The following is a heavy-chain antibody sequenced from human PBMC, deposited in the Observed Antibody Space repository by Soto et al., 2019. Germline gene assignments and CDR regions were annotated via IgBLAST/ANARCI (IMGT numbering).Heavy chain of an antibody. CDR2: IYYSGST. V-gene: IGHV4-30-4*01. CDR3: ARVFGGSGSFYRQAYGMDV. Sequence: QVQLQESGPGLVKPSQTLSLTCTVSGGSISSGDYYWSWIRQPPGKGLEWIGYIYYSGSTYYNPSLKSRVTISVDTSKNQFSLKLSSVTAADTAVYYCARVFGGSGSFYRQAYGMDVWDQGTTVTVSS. J-gene: IGHJ6*02. CDR1: GGSISSGDYY. D-gene: IGHD3-10*01.